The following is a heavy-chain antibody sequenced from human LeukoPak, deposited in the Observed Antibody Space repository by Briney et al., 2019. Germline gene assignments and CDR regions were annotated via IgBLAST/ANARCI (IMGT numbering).Heavy chain of an antibody. D-gene: IGHD6-19*01. CDR3: ARHKAVAGANYYYYGMEV. V-gene: IGHV4-59*08. Sequence: GSRRLSCALSGFTVSRIYMSWVRQAPGEGLGWIGYIYYSGSTNNNPRLTSGVPISVDTSKNQFSLKLSSVSAADTDVYYSARHKAVAGANYYYYGMEVWGQGTTVTVSS. CDR2: IYYSGST. J-gene: IGHJ6*02. CDR1: GFTVSRIY.